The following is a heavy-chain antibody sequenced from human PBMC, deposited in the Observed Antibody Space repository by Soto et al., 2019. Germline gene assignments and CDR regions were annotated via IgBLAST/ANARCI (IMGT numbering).Heavy chain of an antibody. V-gene: IGHV3-7*01. D-gene: IGHD2-15*01. CDR1: GFTFSSYW. J-gene: IGHJ4*02. Sequence: EVQLVESGGGLVQPGGSLRLSCVASGFTFSSYWMSWVRQVPGKGLEWVANIKEDGSEKYCVDSVKGRFAISRDNAKNSLYLQMNRLRVEDTAVYYCATDGQYCRCAGCYPPLDYWGQGTLVAVSS. CDR3: ATDGQYCRCAGCYPPLDY. CDR2: IKEDGSEK.